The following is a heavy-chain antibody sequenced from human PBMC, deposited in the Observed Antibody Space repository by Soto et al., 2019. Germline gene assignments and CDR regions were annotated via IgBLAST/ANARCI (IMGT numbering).Heavy chain of an antibody. CDR2: ISSSSSYI. CDR3: ASEVVVVVAATGGFYYYMDV. J-gene: IGHJ6*03. V-gene: IGHV3-21*01. D-gene: IGHD2-15*01. CDR1: GFTFSSYS. Sequence: GGSLRLSCAASGFTFSSYSMNWVRQAPGKGLEWVSSISSSSSYIYYADSVKGRFTISRDNAKNSLYLQMNSLGAEDTAVYYCASEVVVVVAATGGFYYYMDVWGKGTTVTVSS.